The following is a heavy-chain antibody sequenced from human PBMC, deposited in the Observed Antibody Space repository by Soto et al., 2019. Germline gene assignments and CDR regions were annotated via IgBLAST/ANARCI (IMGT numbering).Heavy chain of an antibody. CDR1: GFTVXSXX. Sequence: GSLRLXXXXSGFTVXSXXRNWVGHAPXXXQXXXXYMSXSGVTIYYAVSVKRRFTISRDNAKNSLYLQMNSLRAGDTAVYYCARRYCSTTSCLIDYWGQGTQVTVSS. J-gene: IGHJ4*02. CDR2: MSXSGVTI. D-gene: IGHD2-2*01. CDR3: ARRYCSTTSCLIDY. V-gene: IGHV3-48*03.